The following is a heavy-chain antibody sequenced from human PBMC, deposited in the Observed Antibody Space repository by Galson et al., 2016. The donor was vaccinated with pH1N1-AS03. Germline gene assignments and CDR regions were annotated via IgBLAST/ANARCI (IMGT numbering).Heavy chain of an antibody. J-gene: IGHJ6*02. CDR1: GFSLSTGGMR. V-gene: IGHV2-70*04. Sequence: PALVKPTQTLTLTCTVSGFSLSTGGMRVSWIRQPPGKALEWLGRIDWDDGTFYSSSLKTPLPFSKALSKHQVVLTMTNMDPVDTGTYYCARTLNYNTGLDVWGPGATVTVSS. D-gene: IGHD5-24*01. CDR3: ARTLNYNTGLDV. CDR2: IDWDDGT.